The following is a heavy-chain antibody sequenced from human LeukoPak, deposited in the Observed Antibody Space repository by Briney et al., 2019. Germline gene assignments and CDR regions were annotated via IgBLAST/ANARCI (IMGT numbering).Heavy chain of an antibody. CDR1: GFTFSTYS. V-gene: IGHV3-7*01. Sequence: GGSLRLSCAASGFTFSTYSMSWVRQAPGKGLEWVANMKQDGSEKYYVDSVKGRFTISRDNAKNSLYLQMNSLRAEDTAVYYCARGGSDSDTAMVTCYWGQGTLVTVSS. D-gene: IGHD5-18*01. J-gene: IGHJ4*02. CDR3: ARGGSDSDTAMVTCY. CDR2: MKQDGSEK.